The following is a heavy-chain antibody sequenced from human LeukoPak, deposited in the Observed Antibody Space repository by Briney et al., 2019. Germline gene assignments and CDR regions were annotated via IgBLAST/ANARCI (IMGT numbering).Heavy chain of an antibody. D-gene: IGHD3-3*01. CDR3: ATQTPDYDFWSGSAFDI. J-gene: IGHJ3*02. Sequence: GASVKVSCKASGGTFSSYAISWVRQAPGQGLEWMGGIIPIFGTANYAQKFQSRVTITADKSTSTANMELSSMRSEDTAVYYCATQTPDYDFWSGSAFDIWGQGTMVTVSS. CDR1: GGTFSSYA. CDR2: IIPIFGTA. V-gene: IGHV1-69*06.